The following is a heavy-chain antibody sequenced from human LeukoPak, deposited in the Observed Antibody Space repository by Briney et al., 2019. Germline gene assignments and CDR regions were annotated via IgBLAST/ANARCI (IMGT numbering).Heavy chain of an antibody. CDR3: ARDYYGSGSYYKAAYYFDY. J-gene: IGHJ4*02. CDR1: GYTFTGYY. Sequence: GASVKVSCKASGYTFTGYYLHWVRQAPGQGLEWMGWINPNSGGTNYAQKFQGRVTMTRDTSISTAYMELSRLRSDDTAVYYCARDYYGSGSYYKAAYYFDYWGQGTLVTVSS. CDR2: INPNSGGT. V-gene: IGHV1-2*02. D-gene: IGHD3-10*01.